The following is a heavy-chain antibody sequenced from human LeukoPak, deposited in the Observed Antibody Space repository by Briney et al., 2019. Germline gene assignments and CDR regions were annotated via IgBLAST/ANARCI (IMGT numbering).Heavy chain of an antibody. CDR1: GYTFTGYY. CDR2: INPNSGGT. CDR3: ARARRGGYSGYDYAY. D-gene: IGHD5-12*01. J-gene: IGHJ4*02. Sequence: ASVKVSCKASGYTFTGYYMHWVRQAPGQGLEWMGWINPNSGGTNYAQKFQGWVTMTRDTSISTAYMELSRLRSDDTAVYYCARARRGGYSGYDYAYWGQGTLVTVSS. V-gene: IGHV1-2*04.